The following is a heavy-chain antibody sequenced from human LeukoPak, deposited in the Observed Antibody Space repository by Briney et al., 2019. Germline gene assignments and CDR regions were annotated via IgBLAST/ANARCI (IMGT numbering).Heavy chain of an antibody. D-gene: IGHD3-3*01. J-gene: IGHJ3*02. CDR3: AREERSNYDFWSGPGPDDAFDI. CDR1: GYTFTGYY. CDR2: INPNSGGT. V-gene: IGHV1-2*02. Sequence: ASVKVSCKASGYTFTGYYMHWVRQAPGQGLEWMGWINPNSGGTNYAQKFQGRVTMTRDTSISTAYMELSRLRSDDTAVYYCAREERSNYDFWSGPGPDDAFDICGQGTRVTVSS.